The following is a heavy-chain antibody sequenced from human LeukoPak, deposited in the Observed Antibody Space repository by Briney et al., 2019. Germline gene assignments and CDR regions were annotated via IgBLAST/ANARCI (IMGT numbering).Heavy chain of an antibody. CDR1: GFTFGDYA. D-gene: IGHD6-19*01. CDR3: ARRRDPYSSGWYGDY. V-gene: IGHV3-20*04. J-gene: IGHJ4*02. Sequence: GGSLRLSCTASGFTFGDYAMSWVRQAPGKGLEWVSGINWNGGSTGYADSVKGRFTISRDNAKNSLYLQMNSLRAEDTALYYCARRRDPYSSGWYGDYWGQGTLVTVSS. CDR2: INWNGGST.